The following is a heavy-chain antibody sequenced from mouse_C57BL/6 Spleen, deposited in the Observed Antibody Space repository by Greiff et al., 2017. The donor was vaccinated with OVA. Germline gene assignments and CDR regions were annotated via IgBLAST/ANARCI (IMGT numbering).Heavy chain of an antibody. CDR2: IDPEDGET. CDR3: ARIYYGNSKAMDY. CDR1: GFNIKDYY. Sequence: EVQLVESGAELVKPGASVKLSCTASGFNIKDYYMHWVKQRTEQGLAWIGRIDPEDGETTYAPKFQGKATITADTSSNTAYLQLSSLTSEDTAVYYCARIYYGNSKAMDYWGQGTSVTVSS. D-gene: IGHD2-1*01. J-gene: IGHJ4*01. V-gene: IGHV14-2*01.